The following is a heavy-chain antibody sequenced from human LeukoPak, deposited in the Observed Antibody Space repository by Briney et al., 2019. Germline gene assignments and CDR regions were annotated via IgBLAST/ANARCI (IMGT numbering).Heavy chain of an antibody. J-gene: IGHJ6*02. CDR3: ARGAKIAAADLTYWYYGMDV. V-gene: IGHV7-4-1*02. CDR1: GYTFTSYA. CDR2: INTNTGNP. Sequence: ASVKVSCKASGYTFTSYAMNWVRQAPGQGLGWMGWINTNTGNPTYAQGFTGRFVFSLDTSVSTAYLQISSLKAEDTAVYYCARGAKIAAADLTYWYYGMDVWGQGTTVTVSS. D-gene: IGHD6-13*01.